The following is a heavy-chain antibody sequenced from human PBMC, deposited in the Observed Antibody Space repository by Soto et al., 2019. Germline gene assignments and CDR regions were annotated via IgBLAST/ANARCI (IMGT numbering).Heavy chain of an antibody. CDR2: IYYSGST. Sequence: SETLSLTCTVSGGSISSSSYYWGWIRQPPGKGLEWIGSIYYSGSTYYNPSLKSRVTISVDTSKNQFSLKLSSVTAADTAVYYCARLSGYYHPYYFDYWGQGTLVT. CDR3: ARLSGYYHPYYFDY. V-gene: IGHV4-39*01. CDR1: GGSISSSSYY. D-gene: IGHD3-22*01. J-gene: IGHJ4*02.